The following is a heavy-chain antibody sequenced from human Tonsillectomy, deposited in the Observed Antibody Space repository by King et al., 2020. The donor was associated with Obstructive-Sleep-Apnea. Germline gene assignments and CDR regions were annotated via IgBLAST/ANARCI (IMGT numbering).Heavy chain of an antibody. CDR3: ARGTGIVVVVAATPGPYFDY. V-gene: IGHV3-11*01. J-gene: IGHJ4*02. CDR1: GFTFSDYD. Sequence: HVQLVESGGGLVKPGGSLRLSCEASGFTFSDYDMSWIRQAPGKGLEWGSYMSSIGSYLYYADPVQGPFTISRNNPNNSLYLQMNSLRAEDTAVYYCARGTGIVVVVAATPGPYFDYWGQGTLVTVSS. D-gene: IGHD2-15*01. CDR2: MSSIGSYL.